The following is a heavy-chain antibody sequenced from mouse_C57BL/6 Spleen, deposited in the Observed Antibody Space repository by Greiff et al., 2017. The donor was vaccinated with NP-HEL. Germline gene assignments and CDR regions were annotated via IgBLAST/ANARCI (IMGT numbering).Heavy chain of an antibody. CDR3: ARGGLYYGSSYWFAY. Sequence: QVQLKQPGTELVKPGASVKLSCKASGYTFTSYWMHWVKQRPGQGLEWIGNINPSNGGTNYNEKFKSKATLTVDKSSSTAYMQLSSLTSEDSAVYYCARGGLYYGSSYWFAYWGQGTLVTVSA. CDR2: INPSNGGT. V-gene: IGHV1-53*01. CDR1: GYTFTSYW. J-gene: IGHJ3*01. D-gene: IGHD1-1*01.